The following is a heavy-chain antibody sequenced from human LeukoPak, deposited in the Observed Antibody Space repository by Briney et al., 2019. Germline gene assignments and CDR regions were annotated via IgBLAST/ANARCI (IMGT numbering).Heavy chain of an antibody. J-gene: IGHJ5*02. Sequence: ASVKVSCKASGYTFTSYAMNWVRQAPGQGLEWMGWINTNTGNPTYDQGFTGRFVFSLDTSVSTAYLQISSLKAEDTAVYYCARGAGAYDFWSGYSWFDPWGQGTLVTVSS. D-gene: IGHD3-3*01. V-gene: IGHV7-4-1*02. CDR3: ARGAGAYDFWSGYSWFDP. CDR1: GYTFTSYA. CDR2: INTNTGNP.